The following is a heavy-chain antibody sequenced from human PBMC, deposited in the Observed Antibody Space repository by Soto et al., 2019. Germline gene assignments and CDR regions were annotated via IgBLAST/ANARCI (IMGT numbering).Heavy chain of an antibody. D-gene: IGHD3-22*01. CDR3: SSDARFAVVIRSFDY. CDR2: IKSKTDGGTT. CDR1: GFPFRNAW. Sequence: GGSLRLSCAASGFPFRNAWMSWVRQAPGKGLEWVGRIKSKTDGGTTDYAAPVKGRFTISRDDSKNTLYLQMNSLKTEDTAVSSFSSDARFAVVIRSFDYWGQGTLVTVSS. V-gene: IGHV3-15*01. J-gene: IGHJ4*02.